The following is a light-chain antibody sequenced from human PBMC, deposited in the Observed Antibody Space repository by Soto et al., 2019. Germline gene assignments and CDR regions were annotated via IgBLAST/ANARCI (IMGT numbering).Light chain of an antibody. CDR1: SSDVGGYNY. CDR3: SSYTSSSSPYV. V-gene: IGLV2-14*01. CDR2: EVS. J-gene: IGLJ1*01. Sequence: QSVLTQPASVSGSPGQSITISCTGTSSDVGGYNYVSWYQQHPGKAPKLMIYEVSNRPSGVSNRFSGSKSGNTASLTISGLQAEDEADYYCSSYTSSSSPYVFETGTKVTVL.